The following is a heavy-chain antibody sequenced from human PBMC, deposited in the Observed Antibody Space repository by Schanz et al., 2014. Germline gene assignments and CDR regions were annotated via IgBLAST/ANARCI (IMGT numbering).Heavy chain of an antibody. Sequence: QVQLVQSGAEVKKPGASVKVSCKASGYTFTSYGISWVRQAHGQGPEWMGWISDYNADTKYAQKVQGRVTMTTDTSTSTAYMELRSLRSDDTAVYYCAGATYSSSWYGGSEYFQHWGQGTLVTVSS. V-gene: IGHV1-18*04. CDR2: ISDYNADT. CDR1: GYTFTSYG. CDR3: AGATYSSSWYGGSEYFQH. J-gene: IGHJ1*01. D-gene: IGHD6-13*01.